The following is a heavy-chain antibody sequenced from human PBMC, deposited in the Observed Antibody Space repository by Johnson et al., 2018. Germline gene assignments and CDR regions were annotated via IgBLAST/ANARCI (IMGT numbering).Heavy chain of an antibody. J-gene: IGHJ6*02. V-gene: IGHV3-33*05. Sequence: QVQLVQSGGGVVQPGRSLRLSCAASGFTFSSYGMHWVRQAPGKGLEWVAVISYDGSNKYYADSVKGRFTISRDNSKNMLFLQMNSLRAEDTAVYYFAREGLRRGGGHYYAMDVWGQGTTVTVSS. CDR3: AREGLRRGGGHYYAMDV. CDR2: ISYDGSNK. D-gene: IGHD2-15*01. CDR1: GFTFSSYG.